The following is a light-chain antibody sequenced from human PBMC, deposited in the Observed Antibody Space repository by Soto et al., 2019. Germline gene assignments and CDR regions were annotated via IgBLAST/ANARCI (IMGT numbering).Light chain of an antibody. CDR2: NNN. CDR3: AAWDDSLNARGV. V-gene: IGLV1-44*01. J-gene: IGLJ3*02. CDR1: RSNIGNNA. Sequence: QSVLTQPPSASGTPGQRVTISCSGSRSNIGNNAVSCYQQLPGTAPKLLIYNNNHRPSGVPDRFSGSKSGTSASLAISGLQSEDEADYYCAAWDDSLNARGVFGGGTKLTVL.